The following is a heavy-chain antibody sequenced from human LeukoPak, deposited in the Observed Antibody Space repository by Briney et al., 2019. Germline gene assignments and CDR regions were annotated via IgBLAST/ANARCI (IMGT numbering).Heavy chain of an antibody. D-gene: IGHD6-19*01. CDR3: AKTPGIAVAGTGFDY. CDR1: GFTFSSYA. Sequence: PGGSLRLSCVASGFTFSSYAMSWVRQAPGKGLEWVSATSGSGDSTYYADSVKGRFTISRDNSKNTLYLQMNSLRAEDTAVYYCAKTPGIAVAGTGFDYWGQGTLVTVSS. CDR2: TSGSGDST. V-gene: IGHV3-23*01. J-gene: IGHJ4*02.